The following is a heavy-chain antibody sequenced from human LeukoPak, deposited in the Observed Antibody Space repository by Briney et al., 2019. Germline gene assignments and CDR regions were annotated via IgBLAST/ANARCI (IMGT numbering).Heavy chain of an antibody. Sequence: GGSLRLSCAASGFTFSSYAMSWVRQAPGKGLEWVSAIRGSGGSTYYADSVKGRFTISRDNSKNTLYLQMNSLRAEDTAVYYCAKLGSCYFPCSYYYGMDVWGQGTTVTVSS. CDR1: GFTFSSYA. D-gene: IGHD2-15*01. J-gene: IGHJ6*02. CDR2: IRGSGGST. V-gene: IGHV3-23*01. CDR3: AKLGSCYFPCSYYYGMDV.